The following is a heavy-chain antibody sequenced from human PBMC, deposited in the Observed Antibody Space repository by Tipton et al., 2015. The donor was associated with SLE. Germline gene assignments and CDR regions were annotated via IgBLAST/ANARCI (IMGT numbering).Heavy chain of an antibody. Sequence: TLSLTCTVSGGSISSYYWSWIRQPPGKGLEWIGYIYYSGSTNYNPSLKSRVTMSVDTSKNQFSLKLSSVTAADTAVYYCARQERITMIVVVTPDAFDIWGQGTMVTVSP. J-gene: IGHJ3*02. CDR3: ARQERITMIVVVTPDAFDI. CDR2: IYYSGST. D-gene: IGHD3-22*01. V-gene: IGHV4-59*08. CDR1: GGSISSYY.